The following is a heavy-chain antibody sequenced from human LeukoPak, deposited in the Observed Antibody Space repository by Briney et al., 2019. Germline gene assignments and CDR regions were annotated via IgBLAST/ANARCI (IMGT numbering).Heavy chain of an antibody. J-gene: IGHJ4*02. CDR2: IIPIFGTA. CDR3: ARGWDYDSGGRPTAYVY. V-gene: IGHV1-69*01. CDR1: GGTFSNYA. D-gene: IGHD3-22*01. Sequence: SVKVSCKASGGTFSNYAINWVRQAPGPGLEWMGGIIPIFGTANYAQKFLGRVTITADDSTNTVYMELNSLKSEDTAVYYCARGWDYDSGGRPTAYVYWGQGTLVTVSS.